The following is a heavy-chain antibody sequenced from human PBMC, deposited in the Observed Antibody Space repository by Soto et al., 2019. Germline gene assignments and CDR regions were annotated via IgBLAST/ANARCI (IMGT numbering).Heavy chain of an antibody. D-gene: IGHD4-17*01. Sequence: GGSLRLSCAASGFTFSSYAMXWGRQAPGKGLEWVSGISSNSDTIDYADSVKGRFTISRDNAKNSLFLQMNSLRPEDTALYYCAKDMKWGGMTTIHYFDSWGQGTLVTVSS. V-gene: IGHV3-9*01. CDR1: GFTFSSYA. J-gene: IGHJ4*02. CDR2: ISSNSDTI. CDR3: AKDMKWGGMTTIHYFDS.